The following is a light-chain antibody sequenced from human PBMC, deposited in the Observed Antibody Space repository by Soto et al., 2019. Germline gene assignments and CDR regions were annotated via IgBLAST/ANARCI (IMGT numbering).Light chain of an antibody. J-gene: IGLJ3*02. CDR1: CSDVGNYNL. V-gene: IGLV2-23*01. Sequence: QSALTQPASVSGSPGQSITISCTGTCSDVGNYNLVSWYQQHPGKAPKVMIYEGSERPSGVSNRFSGSKSGNTASLTISGLQAEDEADYYCCSFAGGNTWVFGGGTKLTVL. CDR2: EGS. CDR3: CSFAGGNTWV.